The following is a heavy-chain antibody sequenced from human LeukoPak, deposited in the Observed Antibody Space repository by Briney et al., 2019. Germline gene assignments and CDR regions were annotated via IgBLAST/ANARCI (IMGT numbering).Heavy chain of an antibody. CDR1: GYTLTELS. V-gene: IGHV1-24*01. D-gene: IGHD1-26*01. CDR2: FDPEDGET. Sequence: ASVEVSCKVSGYTLTELSMHWVRQAPGKGLEWMGGFDPEDGETIYAQKFQGRVTMTEDTSTDTAYMELSSLRPEDTAVYYCATIPGRYSGSYPFDIWGQGTMVTVSS. CDR3: ATIPGRYSGSYPFDI. J-gene: IGHJ3*02.